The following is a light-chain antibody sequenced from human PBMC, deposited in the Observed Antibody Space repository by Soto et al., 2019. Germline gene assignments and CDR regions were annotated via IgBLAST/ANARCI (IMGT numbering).Light chain of an antibody. CDR1: QSVSSY. Sequence: EIVVTQSPATLSLSPGERATLSCRASQSVSSYLAWYQKKPGQAPRLLIHGESRRATGIPDRFSGSGSGTDFTLTLTRLEHEDFAVYYCQQEGTFGPGTKVDI. CDR2: GES. V-gene: IGKV3-20*01. CDR3: QQEGT. J-gene: IGKJ3*01.